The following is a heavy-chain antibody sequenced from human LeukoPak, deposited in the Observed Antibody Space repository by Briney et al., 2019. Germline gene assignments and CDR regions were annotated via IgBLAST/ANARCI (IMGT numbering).Heavy chain of an antibody. CDR1: GGSFSGYY. Sequence: SETLSLTCAVYGGSFSGYYWSWIRQPPGKGLEWIGEINHSGSTNYNPSLKSRVTISVDTSKNQFSLKLSSVTAADTAVYYCASNTIFGVVTPFDIWGQGTMVTVSS. V-gene: IGHV4-34*01. D-gene: IGHD3-3*01. CDR3: ASNTIFGVVTPFDI. CDR2: INHSGST. J-gene: IGHJ3*02.